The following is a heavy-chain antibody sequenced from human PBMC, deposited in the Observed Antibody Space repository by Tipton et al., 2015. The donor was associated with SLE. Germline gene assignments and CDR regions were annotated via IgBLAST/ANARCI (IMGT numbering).Heavy chain of an antibody. V-gene: IGHV3-48*03. Sequence: SLRLSCAASGFTFSSSEMNWVRQAPGKGLEWVSYISSSGSTIYYADSVKGRFTISRDNAKNSLYLQMNSLRAEDTAVYYCARTTYSSSSGYYYYMDVWGKGTTVTVSS. D-gene: IGHD6-6*01. CDR3: ARTTYSSSSGYYYYMDV. CDR1: GFTFSSSE. J-gene: IGHJ6*03. CDR2: ISSSGSTI.